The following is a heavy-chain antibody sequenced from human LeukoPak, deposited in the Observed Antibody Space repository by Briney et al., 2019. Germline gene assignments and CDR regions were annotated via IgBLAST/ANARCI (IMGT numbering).Heavy chain of an antibody. D-gene: IGHD3-3*01. CDR3: ARGGTQYYDFWSGYYNLFDY. Sequence: ASVKVSCKASGYTFTSYDINWVRQATGQGLEWMGWMNPNSGNTGYAQKFQGRVTMTRNTSISTAYMELSSLRSEDTAVYYCARGGTQYYDFWSGYYNLFDYWGQGTLVTVSS. CDR1: GYTFTSYD. CDR2: MNPNSGNT. V-gene: IGHV1-8*01. J-gene: IGHJ4*02.